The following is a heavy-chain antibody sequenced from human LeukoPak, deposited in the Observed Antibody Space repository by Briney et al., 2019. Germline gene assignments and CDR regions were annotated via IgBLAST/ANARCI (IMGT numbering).Heavy chain of an antibody. CDR1: GFTFSNYW. V-gene: IGHV3-7*01. CDR3: ARPAYTAAYDL. Sequence: GGSLRLSCEGSGFTFSNYWMSWVRQAPGKGLEWVANIQQHGSETYYGDSVKGRFSISRDNAKSSLYLQMNSLRAEDTAVYYCARPAYTAAYDLWGQGTMVTVSS. D-gene: IGHD3-16*01. J-gene: IGHJ3*01. CDR2: IQQHGSET.